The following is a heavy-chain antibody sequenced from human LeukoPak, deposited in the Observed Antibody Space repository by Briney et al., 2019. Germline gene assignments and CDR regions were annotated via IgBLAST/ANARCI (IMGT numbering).Heavy chain of an antibody. V-gene: IGHV3-21*01. CDR1: GFTFRSYS. CDR2: ISSSSSYI. Sequence: GGSLRLSCAASGFTFRSYSMNWVRQAPGKGLEWVSSISSSSSYIYYADSVKGRFTISRDNAKNSLYLQMNSLRAEDTAVYYCAANWNDVRSDAFDIWGQGTMVTVSS. J-gene: IGHJ3*02. D-gene: IGHD1-1*01. CDR3: AANWNDVRSDAFDI.